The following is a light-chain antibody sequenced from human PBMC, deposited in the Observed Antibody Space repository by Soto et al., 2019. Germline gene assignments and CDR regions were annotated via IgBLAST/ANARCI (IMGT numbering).Light chain of an antibody. J-gene: IGKJ4*01. CDR3: QQYYSTPPLT. CDR1: QSVLYSSNNKNY. CDR2: WAS. V-gene: IGKV4-1*01. Sequence: DIVMTQSPDSLAVSLGERATINCKSSQSVLYSSNNKNYLAWYQQKPGQPPKLLIYWASTRESGVPDRFSGSGSGTDFTLTISSLQAEDVAVYYCQQYYSTPPLTFGGGTKVDIK.